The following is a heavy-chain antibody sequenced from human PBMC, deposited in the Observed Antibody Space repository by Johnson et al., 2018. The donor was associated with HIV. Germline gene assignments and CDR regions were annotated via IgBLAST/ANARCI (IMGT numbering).Heavy chain of an antibody. V-gene: IGHV3-20*04. CDR2: VSSGGTS. CDR1: GFTFDDYG. D-gene: IGHD2-21*01. J-gene: IGHJ3*02. CDR3: ASSQVSGDGAFDI. Sequence: VQLVESGGGVVRPGGSLRLSCAASGFTFDDYGMSWVRQAPGKGPEWVSVVSSGGTSYYADSVQGRFTISRDNSKNSLYLQMNSLRAEDTAVYYCASSQVSGDGAFDIWGQGTMVTVSS.